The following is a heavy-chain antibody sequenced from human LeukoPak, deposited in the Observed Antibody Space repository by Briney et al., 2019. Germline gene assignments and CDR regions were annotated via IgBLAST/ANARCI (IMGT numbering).Heavy chain of an antibody. D-gene: IGHD6-6*01. CDR2: IYTSGST. CDR3: AREDRFSSSTDY. V-gene: IGHV4-4*07. J-gene: IGHJ4*02. Sequence: SETLSLTCTVSGGSISSYYWSWIRQPAGKGLEWIGRIYTSGSTNYNPSLKSRVTMSVDTPKNQFSLKLSSVTAADTAVYYCAREDRFSSSTDYWGQGTLVTVSS. CDR1: GGSISSYY.